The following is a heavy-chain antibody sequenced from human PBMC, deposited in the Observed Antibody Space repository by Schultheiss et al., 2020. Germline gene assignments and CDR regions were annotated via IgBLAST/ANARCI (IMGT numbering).Heavy chain of an antibody. D-gene: IGHD2-2*01. J-gene: IGHJ5*02. Sequence: GGSLRLSCAASGFTFSNAWMSWVRQAPGKGLEWVSVIYSGGSTYYADSVKGRFTISRHNSKNTLYLQMNSLRAEDTAVYYCARDRCSSTSCYVDWFDPWGQGTLVTVSS. V-gene: IGHV3-53*04. CDR2: IYSGGST. CDR1: GFTFSNAW. CDR3: ARDRCSSTSCYVDWFDP.